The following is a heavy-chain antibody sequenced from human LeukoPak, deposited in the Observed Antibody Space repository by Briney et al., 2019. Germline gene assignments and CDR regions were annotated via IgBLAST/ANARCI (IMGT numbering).Heavy chain of an antibody. D-gene: IGHD2-2*01. CDR3: ARGGGTKWYLYLDY. CDR1: EFTFSNSW. CDR2: IKVDGSEK. J-gene: IGHJ4*02. Sequence: PGGSLRLSCAASEFTFSNSWMSWVRQAPGKGLEWVASIKVDGSEKYYVDSVKGRLTISRDNANNSLYLQMNSLRAEDTAVYYCARGGGTKWYLYLDYWGQGTLVTVSS. V-gene: IGHV3-7*01.